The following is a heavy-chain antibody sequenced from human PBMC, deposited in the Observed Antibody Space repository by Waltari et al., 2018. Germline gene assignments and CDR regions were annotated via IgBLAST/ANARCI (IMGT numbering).Heavy chain of an antibody. CDR1: GYSISSGYY. V-gene: IGHV4-38-2*02. D-gene: IGHD1-26*01. CDR2: IYHSGST. Sequence: QVQLQESGPGLVKPSETLSLTCAVSGYSISSGYYWGWIRQPPGKGLEWIGSIYHSGSTYYNPSLKSRVTISVDTSKNQFSLKLSSVTAADTAVYYCAREQYSGSYPDFDYWGQGTLVTVSS. CDR3: AREQYSGSYPDFDY. J-gene: IGHJ4*02.